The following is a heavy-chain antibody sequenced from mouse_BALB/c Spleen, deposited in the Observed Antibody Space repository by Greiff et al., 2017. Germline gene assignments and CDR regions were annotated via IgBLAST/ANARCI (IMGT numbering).Heavy chain of an antibody. J-gene: IGHJ1*01. Sequence: EVKLVESGGGLVQPGGSRKLSCAASGFTFSSFGMHWVRQAPEKGLEWVAYISSGSSTIYYAATVKGRFTISRDNPKNTLFLQMTSLRSEDTAMFYWARSYYYGSRPYWYFDVWGAGTTVTVSS. CDR3: ARSYYYGSRPYWYFDV. D-gene: IGHD1-1*01. CDR1: GFTFSSFG. CDR2: ISSGSSTI. V-gene: IGHV5-17*02.